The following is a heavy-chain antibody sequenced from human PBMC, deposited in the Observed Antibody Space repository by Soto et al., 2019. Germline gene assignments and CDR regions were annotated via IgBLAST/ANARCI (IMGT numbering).Heavy chain of an antibody. V-gene: IGHV4-34*01. J-gene: IGHJ6*02. CDR1: GGSFSSYY. Sequence: PSETLSLTCAVYGGSFSSYYWSWIRQPPGKGLEWIGEINHSGSTNYNPSLKSRVTISVDTSKNQFSLKLSSVTAADTAIYYCARVPGVRGEIVPRYYYYGMDVWGQGTTVTVS. CDR3: ARVPGVRGEIVPRYYYYGMDV. CDR2: INHSGST. D-gene: IGHD3-10*01.